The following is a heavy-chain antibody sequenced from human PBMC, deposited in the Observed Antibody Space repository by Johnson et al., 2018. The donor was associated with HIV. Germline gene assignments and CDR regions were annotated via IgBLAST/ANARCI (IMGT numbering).Heavy chain of an antibody. CDR2: IWYDGSNK. V-gene: IGHV3-33*06. CDR1: GFTFSSYG. CDR3: AKDRRFGDCGGDCFLGAFDI. J-gene: IGHJ3*02. Sequence: QVQLVESGGGVVQPGGSLRLSCAASGFTFSSYGMHWVRQAPGKGLEWVAVIWYDGSNKYYADSVKGRFTISRDNSKNTLYLQMNSLRVEDTAVYYCAKDRRFGDCGGDCFLGAFDIWGQGTMVTVSS. D-gene: IGHD2-21*01.